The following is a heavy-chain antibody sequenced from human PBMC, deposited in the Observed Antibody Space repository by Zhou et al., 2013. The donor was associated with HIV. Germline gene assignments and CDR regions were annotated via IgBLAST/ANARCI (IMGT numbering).Heavy chain of an antibody. CDR1: GYSISSGYQ. D-gene: IGHD2-15*01. Sequence: QVQLQESGPGLVKPSETLSLTCAVSGYSISSGYQWGWIRQPPGKGLEWIGNINHSGRTSYNPSLKSRVTISGDTSKNQFSLKLSSVTAADTAVYYCAMAQMAADCFHVWGPRDIGHRLF. CDR3: AMAQMAADCFHV. J-gene: IGHJ3*01. V-gene: IGHV4-38-2*01. CDR2: INHSGRT.